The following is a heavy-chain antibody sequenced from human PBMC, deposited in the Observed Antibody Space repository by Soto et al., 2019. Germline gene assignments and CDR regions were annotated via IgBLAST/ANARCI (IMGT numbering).Heavy chain of an antibody. CDR1: AFTFSSYA. J-gene: IGHJ2*01. CDR3: ARGCFEYSYTCDWYFDF. CDR2: IGGSGTST. V-gene: IGHV3-23*01. Sequence: EVQLLDSGGGLVQPGGSLRLSCAASAFTFSSYAMTWVRQAPGKVVEWVSGIGGSGTSTYYADSVKGRFTISRDNSKDTMYLYMHSLRAEDTAVYYCARGCFEYSYTCDWYFDFWGRGTLVAVSS. D-gene: IGHD5-18*01.